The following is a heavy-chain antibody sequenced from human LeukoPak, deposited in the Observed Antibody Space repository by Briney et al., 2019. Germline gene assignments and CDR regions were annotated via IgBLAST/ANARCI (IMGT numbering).Heavy chain of an antibody. CDR1: GYTLIDYF. J-gene: IGHJ3*02. D-gene: IGHD1-7*01. CDR2: INPNSGVT. V-gene: IGHV1-2*02. CDR3: VRAVSGTLGGAFDI. Sequence: ASVKVSCKASGYTLIDYFIHWMRQTPGQGFEWLGWINPNSGVTRYAQKFQDRVTMTRDTAAYMELSSLKSDDTAVYYCVRAVSGTLGGAFDIWGKGTAVTVSS.